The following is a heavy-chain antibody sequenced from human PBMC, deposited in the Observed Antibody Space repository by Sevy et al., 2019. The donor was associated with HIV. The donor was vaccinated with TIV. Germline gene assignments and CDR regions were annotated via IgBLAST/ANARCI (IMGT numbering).Heavy chain of an antibody. Sequence: GGSLRLSCAASGFTFSSYSMNWVRQAPGKGLEWVSYISSSSSTIYYADSVKGRFTISRDNAKNSLYLQMNSLRDEDTAVYYCARDGGRDYYDSSGYWVYWGQGTLVTVSS. V-gene: IGHV3-48*02. CDR2: ISSSSSTI. J-gene: IGHJ4*02. CDR3: ARDGGRDYYDSSGYWVY. D-gene: IGHD3-22*01. CDR1: GFTFSSYS.